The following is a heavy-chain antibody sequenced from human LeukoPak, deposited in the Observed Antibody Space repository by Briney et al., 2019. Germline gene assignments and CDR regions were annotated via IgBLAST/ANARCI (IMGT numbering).Heavy chain of an antibody. D-gene: IGHD1-26*01. V-gene: IGHV3-74*01. J-gene: IGHJ4*02. CDR2: INSDGSST. Sequence: AGGSLRLXCAASGFTFSSYWMHWVRHAPGKGLVWVSRINSDGSSTSYADSVKGRFTISRDNAKNTLYLQMNSLRAEDTAVYYCARESSVGAHKAFDYWGQGTLVTVSS. CDR1: GFTFSSYW. CDR3: ARESSVGAHKAFDY.